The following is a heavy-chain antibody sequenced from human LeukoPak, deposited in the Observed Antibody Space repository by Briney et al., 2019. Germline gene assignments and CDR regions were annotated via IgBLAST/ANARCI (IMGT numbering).Heavy chain of an antibody. CDR3: ARDLGQYYDTSDNWFDP. J-gene: IGHJ5*02. D-gene: IGHD3-22*01. Sequence: PGGSLRLSCAASGFTFSSYGMSWARQAPGKGLEWVSAISGSGGSTYYADSVKGRFTISRDNAKNTLNLQMNSLRAEDTAVYYCARDLGQYYDTSDNWFDPWGQGTLVTVSS. CDR2: ISGSGGST. CDR1: GFTFSSYG. V-gene: IGHV3-23*01.